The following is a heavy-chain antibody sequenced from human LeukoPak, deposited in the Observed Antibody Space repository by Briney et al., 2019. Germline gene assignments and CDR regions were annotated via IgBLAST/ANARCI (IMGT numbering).Heavy chain of an antibody. CDR1: GFTFSTYF. J-gene: IGHJ4*02. V-gene: IGHV3-21*01. Sequence: GRSLRLSCAASGFTFSTYFMNWVRQAPGKGLEWLSSISGSSDYIYYADSLKGRFTISRDNAKSSLYLQMNSLRAEDTAVYYCARRASTERGHSYGLDYWGQGTLVTVSS. CDR2: ISGSSDYI. CDR3: ARRASTERGHSYGLDY. D-gene: IGHD5-18*01.